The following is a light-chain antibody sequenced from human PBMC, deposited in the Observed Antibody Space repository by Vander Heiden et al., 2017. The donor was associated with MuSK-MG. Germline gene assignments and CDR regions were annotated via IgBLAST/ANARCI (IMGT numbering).Light chain of an antibody. CDR2: GAS. V-gene: IGKV3-15*01. J-gene: IGKJ4*01. Sequence: EIVMTQSPATLSVSPGERATLSCRASQSVSSNLAWYQQKPGQAPRLLIYGASTRATGIPARFSGSGSETEFTLTISSLQSEDFAFYYCQQYNHWLSLTFGGGTKVEIK. CDR3: QQYNHWLSLT. CDR1: QSVSSN.